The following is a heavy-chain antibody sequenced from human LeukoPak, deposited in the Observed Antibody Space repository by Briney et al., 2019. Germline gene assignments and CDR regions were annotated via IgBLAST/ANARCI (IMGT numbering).Heavy chain of an antibody. J-gene: IGHJ3*02. CDR2: LRYDGSNK. D-gene: IGHD3-9*01. Sequence: GGSLRLSCAASGFTFISYGMHWVRQAPGKGLEWVAFLRYDGSNKYYADSVKGRFAISRDNSKNTLYLQMNSLRAEDTAVYYCAKEYDILTGYYAFDIWGQGTMVTVSS. CDR3: AKEYDILTGYYAFDI. CDR1: GFTFISYG. V-gene: IGHV3-30*02.